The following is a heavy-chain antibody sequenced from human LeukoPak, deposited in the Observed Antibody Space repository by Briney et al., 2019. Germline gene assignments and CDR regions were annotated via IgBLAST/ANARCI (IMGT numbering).Heavy chain of an antibody. Sequence: GGSLRLSCAASGFTFSSYSMNWVRQAPGKGLEWVSSISSSSSYIYYADSVKGRFTISRDNAKNSLYLQMNSLRAEDTAVYYCARVLWFGEPRDFDYWGQGTLVTVSS. V-gene: IGHV3-21*01. CDR3: ARVLWFGEPRDFDY. J-gene: IGHJ4*02. D-gene: IGHD3-10*01. CDR1: GFTFSSYS. CDR2: ISSSSSYI.